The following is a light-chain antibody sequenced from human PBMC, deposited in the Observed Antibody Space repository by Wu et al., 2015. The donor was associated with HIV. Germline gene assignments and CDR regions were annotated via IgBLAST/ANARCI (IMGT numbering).Light chain of an antibody. CDR1: QSISSN. CDR3: HHYNNWPPYS. V-gene: IGKV3-15*01. J-gene: IGKJ2*03. CDR2: GAS. Sequence: EIIMTQSPATLTASPGERVTLSCRASQSISSNLAWYQQKPGQAPRLLIYGASTRATGIPARFSGSVSGTEFTLIISSLQSADSAIYYCHHYNNWPPYSFGPGTKLQIK.